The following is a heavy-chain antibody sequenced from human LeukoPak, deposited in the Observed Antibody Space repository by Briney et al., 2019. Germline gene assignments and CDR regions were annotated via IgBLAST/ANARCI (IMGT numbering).Heavy chain of an antibody. D-gene: IGHD5-12*01. CDR2: ISAYNGNT. Sequence: GASVKVSCKASGYTFTSYGISWVRQAPGQGLEWMGWISAYNGNTNYAQKLQGRVTMTTDTSTSTAYMELRSLRSDDTAVYYCARDSRGYSGYDATVFDYWGQGTLVTVSS. V-gene: IGHV1-18*01. J-gene: IGHJ4*02. CDR1: GYTFTSYG. CDR3: ARDSRGYSGYDATVFDY.